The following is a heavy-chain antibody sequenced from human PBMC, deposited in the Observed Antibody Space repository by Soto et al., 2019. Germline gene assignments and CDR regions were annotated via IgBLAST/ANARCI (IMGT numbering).Heavy chain of an antibody. CDR2: IIPIFGTA. Sequence: QVQLVQSGAEVKKPGSSVKVSCKASGGTFSSYAISWVRQAPGQGLEWMGGIIPIFGTANYAQKFQGRVTITADEPTRPGYMELSSLRSEDTAVYYCARGGCGESGGYYYYYGMDVWGQGTTVTVSS. V-gene: IGHV1-69*01. CDR1: GGTFSSYA. J-gene: IGHJ6*02. D-gene: IGHD3-10*01. CDR3: ARGGCGESGGYYYYYGMDV.